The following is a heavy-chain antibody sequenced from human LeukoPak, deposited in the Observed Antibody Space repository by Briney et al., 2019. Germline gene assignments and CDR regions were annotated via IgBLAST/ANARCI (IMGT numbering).Heavy chain of an antibody. D-gene: IGHD2-15*01. CDR2: ISGSGDST. CDR3: VRDYCSGGSCYESKWFDP. V-gene: IGHV3-23*01. J-gene: IGHJ5*02. Sequence: PGGSLRLSCAASGFTFSNYAMPWVRQAPGKGLEWVSTISGSGDSTYYSDSVKGRFTISRDNSKNTLFLRMNSLRAEDTAVYFCVRDYCSGGSCYESKWFDPWGQGTLVTVSS. CDR1: GFTFSNYA.